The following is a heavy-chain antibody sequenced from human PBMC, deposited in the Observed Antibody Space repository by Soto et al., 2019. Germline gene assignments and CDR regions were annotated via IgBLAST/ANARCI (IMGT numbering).Heavy chain of an antibody. V-gene: IGHV4-34*01. J-gene: IGHJ6*02. CDR3: ARVDHGSGSYLGYYYGMDV. CDR1: GGSFSGYY. D-gene: IGHD3-10*01. Sequence: SETLSLTCAVYGGSFSGYYWSWIRQPPGKGLEWIGEINHSGSTNYNPSLKSRVTISVDTSKNQFSLKLSSVTAADTAVYYCARVDHGSGSYLGYYYGMDVWGQGTTVTVSS. CDR2: INHSGST.